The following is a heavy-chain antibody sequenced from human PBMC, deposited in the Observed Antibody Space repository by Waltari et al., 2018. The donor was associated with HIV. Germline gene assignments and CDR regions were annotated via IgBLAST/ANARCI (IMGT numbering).Heavy chain of an antibody. Sequence: QVQLVQSGAAVKKPGSSVRVSCKASGGTFSTYAISWVRQAPGQGLEWMGGIIPVCGTANSEQKFQDRVRITADESTSSAHMELSSLTSEDTAVYYCATHYGSGTYHNYYYGMDVWGQGTTVTVSS. V-gene: IGHV1-69*12. D-gene: IGHD3-10*01. J-gene: IGHJ6*02. CDR1: GGTFSTYA. CDR2: IIPVCGTA. CDR3: ATHYGSGTYHNYYYGMDV.